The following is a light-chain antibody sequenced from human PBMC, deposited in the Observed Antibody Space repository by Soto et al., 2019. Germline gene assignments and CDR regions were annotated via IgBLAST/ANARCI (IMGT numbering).Light chain of an antibody. CDR3: SSYRIANTYV. CDR1: SHDVGDYDY. CDR2: EVS. J-gene: IGLJ1*01. V-gene: IGLV2-14*01. Sequence: LTQPASVSGSPGQSITISCTGTSHDVGDYDYVSWYQQHPGKAPKILIYEVSNRPSGVSNRFSGSKSGNTASLTISGLQTEDEADYYCSSYRIANTYVFGTGTKVTVL.